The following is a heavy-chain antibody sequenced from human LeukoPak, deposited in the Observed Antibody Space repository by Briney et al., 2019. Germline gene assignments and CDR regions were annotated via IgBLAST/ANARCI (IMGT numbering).Heavy chain of an antibody. CDR1: GYTFTSYG. J-gene: IGHJ4*02. V-gene: IGHV1-18*01. CDR2: ISAYSGNT. CDR3: ARALTSIAVAGTNDY. D-gene: IGHD6-19*01. Sequence: ASVKVSCKASGYTFTSYGISWVRQAPGQGLEWMGWISAYSGNTNYAQKLQGRVTMTTDTSTSTAYMELRSLRSDDTAVYYCARALTSIAVAGTNDYWGQGTLVTVSS.